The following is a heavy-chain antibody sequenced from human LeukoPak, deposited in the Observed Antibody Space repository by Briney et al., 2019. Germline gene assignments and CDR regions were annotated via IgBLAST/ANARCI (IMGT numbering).Heavy chain of an antibody. J-gene: IGHJ6*03. CDR1: GGSFSGYY. CDR2: INHSGST. CDR3: ARGRVHYDSSGYYYSGNYYMDV. Sequence: PSETLSLTCAVYGGSFSGYYWSWIRQPPGKGLEWIGEINHSGSTNYNPSHKSRVTISVDTSENQFSLKLSSVTAADTAVYYCARGRVHYDSSGYYYSGNYYMDVWGKGTTVTVSS. V-gene: IGHV4-34*01. D-gene: IGHD3-22*01.